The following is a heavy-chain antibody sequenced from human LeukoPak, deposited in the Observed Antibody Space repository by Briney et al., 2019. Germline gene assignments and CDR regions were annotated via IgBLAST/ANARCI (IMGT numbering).Heavy chain of an antibody. CDR3: ARRYCSSTSCYGHFDY. CDR1: GFTFSDYY. J-gene: IGHJ4*02. D-gene: IGHD2-2*01. CDR2: IYSGGST. Sequence: QAGGSLRLSCAASGFTFSDYYMSWIRQAPGKGLEWVSVIYSGGSTYYADSVKGRFTISRDNSKNTLYLQMNSLRAEDTAVYYCARRYCSSTSCYGHFDYWGQGTLVTVSS. V-gene: IGHV3-66*04.